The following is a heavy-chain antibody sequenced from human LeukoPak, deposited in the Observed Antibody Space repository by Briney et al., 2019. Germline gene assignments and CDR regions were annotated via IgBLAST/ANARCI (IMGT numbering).Heavy chain of an antibody. D-gene: IGHD1-26*01. CDR1: GFSFSSYW. CDR3: ARDTAGADY. V-gene: IGHV3-7*03. CDR2: IKQDGSEK. J-gene: IGHJ4*02. Sequence: PGGSLRLSCAASGFSFSSYWMSWVRQAPGKGLEWVANIKQDGSEKYYVDSVKGRFTISRDNAKDSLYLQMNSLRAEDTAMYYCARDTAGADYWGQGTLVTVSS.